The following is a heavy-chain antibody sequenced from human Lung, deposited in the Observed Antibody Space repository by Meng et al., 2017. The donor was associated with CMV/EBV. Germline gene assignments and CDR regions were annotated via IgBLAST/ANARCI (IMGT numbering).Heavy chain of an antibody. CDR2: IIPIFGTA. Sequence: XVXVSXXASGGTFSSYAISWVRQAPGQGLEWMGGIIPIFGTANYAQKFQGRVTITTDESTSTAYMELSSLRSEDTAVYCCATLPEGAIFGDYGMDVWGQGTTVXVSS. J-gene: IGHJ6*02. CDR3: ATLPEGAIFGDYGMDV. CDR1: GGTFSSYA. D-gene: IGHD3-3*01. V-gene: IGHV1-69*05.